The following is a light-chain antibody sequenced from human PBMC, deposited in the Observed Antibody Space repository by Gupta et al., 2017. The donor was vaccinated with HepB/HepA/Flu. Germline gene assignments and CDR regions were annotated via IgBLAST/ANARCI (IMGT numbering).Light chain of an antibody. CDR3: SSWTISGTVV. CDR2: DVG. Sequence: QSALTQPASVSGSPGQSITISCTGTGDDVGGYDYVSWYQQPPGKAPILMIFDVGIRPSGVSPRFSGSKSGNTASLTISARLPEDDADYYYSSWTISGTVVFGGGTRLTVL. J-gene: IGLJ2*01. CDR1: GDDVGGYDY. V-gene: IGLV2-14*03.